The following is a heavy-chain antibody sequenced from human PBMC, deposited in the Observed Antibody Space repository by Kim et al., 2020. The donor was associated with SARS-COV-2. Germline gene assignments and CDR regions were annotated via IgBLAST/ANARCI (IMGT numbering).Heavy chain of an antibody. V-gene: IGHV1-69*13. Sequence: SVKVSCKASGGTFSSYAISWVRQAPGQGLEWMGGIIPIFGTANYAQKFQGRVTITADESTSTAYMELSSLRSEDTAVYYCARKGRDYYDSSGYHTDAFDIWGQGTMVTVSS. J-gene: IGHJ3*02. D-gene: IGHD3-22*01. CDR1: GGTFSSYA. CDR3: ARKGRDYYDSSGYHTDAFDI. CDR2: IIPIFGTA.